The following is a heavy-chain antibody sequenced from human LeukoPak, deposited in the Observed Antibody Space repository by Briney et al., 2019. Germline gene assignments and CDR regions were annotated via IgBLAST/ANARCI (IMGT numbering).Heavy chain of an antibody. V-gene: IGHV4-4*09. D-gene: IGHD3-10*01. CDR3: ARDLLWFGELPYRWFDP. CDR1: GGSISGYY. CDR2: IYTSGST. Sequence: PSETLSLTCSVSGGSISGYYWSWVRQPPGKGLEWIGYIYTSGSTNYNPSLKSRVTISVDTSKNQFSLKLSSVTAADTAVYYCARDLLWFGELPYRWFDPWGQGTLVTVSS. J-gene: IGHJ5*02.